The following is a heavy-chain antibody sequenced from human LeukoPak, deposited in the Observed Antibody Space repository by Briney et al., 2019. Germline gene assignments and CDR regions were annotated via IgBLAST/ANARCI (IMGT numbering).Heavy chain of an antibody. J-gene: IGHJ4*02. Sequence: GGSLRLSCAASGFTVSSNYMSWDRQAPGKGLEWVSAISGSGGSTYYADSVKGRFTISRDDSKNTLYLQMNSLTAEDTAVYYCARGQEKDDYGSDFWGQGTLVTVSS. CDR2: ISGSGGST. CDR1: GFTVSSNY. V-gene: IGHV3-53*05. D-gene: IGHD3-10*01. CDR3: ARGQEKDDYGSDF.